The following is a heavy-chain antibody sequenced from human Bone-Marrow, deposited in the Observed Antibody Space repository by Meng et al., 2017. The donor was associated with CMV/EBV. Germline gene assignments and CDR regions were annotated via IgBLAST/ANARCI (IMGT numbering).Heavy chain of an antibody. D-gene: IGHD2-2*01. J-gene: IGHJ5*02. CDR1: GFTFGSYS. CDR3: ARDRLRGVVVPAATLNWFDP. CDR2: ISSSSSYI. V-gene: IGHV3-21*01. Sequence: GGSLRLSCAASGFTFGSYSMNWVRQAPGKGLEWVSSISSSSSYIYYADSVTGRFTISRDNAKNSLYLQMNSLRAEDTAVYYCARDRLRGVVVPAATLNWFDPWGQGTLVTVSS.